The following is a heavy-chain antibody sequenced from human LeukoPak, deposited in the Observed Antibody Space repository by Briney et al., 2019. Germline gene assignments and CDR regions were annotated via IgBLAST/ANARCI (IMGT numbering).Heavy chain of an antibody. J-gene: IGHJ4*02. CDR1: GGSFSGYY. CDR2: INHSGST. CDR3: ARDRIQLWYTGPKLDY. V-gene: IGHV4-34*01. D-gene: IGHD5-18*01. Sequence: SETLSLTCAVYGGSFSGYYWSWIRQPPGKGLEWIGEINHSGSTNYNPSLKSRVTISVDTSKNQFSLKLSSVTAADTAVYYCARDRIQLWYTGPKLDYWGQGTLVTVSS.